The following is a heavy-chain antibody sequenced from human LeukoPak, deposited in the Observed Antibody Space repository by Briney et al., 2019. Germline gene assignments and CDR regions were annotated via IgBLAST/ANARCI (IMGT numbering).Heavy chain of an antibody. CDR2: IKYDGSEK. CDR1: GFTFSSYW. D-gene: IGHD3-10*01. Sequence: PGGSLRLSCAASGFTFSSYWMTWVRQAPGKGLEWVASIKYDGSEKNYVDSVKGRFTISRDNAKNSLYLQMNSLRAEDTAVYYCARAREEYYYGSGTLDYWGQGTLVTVSS. CDR3: ARAREEYYYGSGTLDY. V-gene: IGHV3-7*05. J-gene: IGHJ4*02.